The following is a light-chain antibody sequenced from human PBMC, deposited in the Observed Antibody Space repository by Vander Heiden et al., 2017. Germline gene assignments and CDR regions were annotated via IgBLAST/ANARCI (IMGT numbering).Light chain of an antibody. Sequence: QSALTQSDSVSASPGQSVAISCTGTSSDVENYNLGSWYQQHPGKAPKLVIFEVNRRPSGVSTRFSGSKSGKSAFLTISGLQPEDEAEYYCCSYAGGTTVVFGGGTKVTVL. V-gene: IGLV2-23*02. J-gene: IGLJ2*01. CDR3: CSYAGGTTVV. CDR1: SSDVENYNL. CDR2: EVN.